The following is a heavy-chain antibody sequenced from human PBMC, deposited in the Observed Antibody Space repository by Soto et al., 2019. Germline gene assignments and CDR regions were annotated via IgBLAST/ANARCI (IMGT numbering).Heavy chain of an antibody. Sequence: ASVKVSCKASGYTFTSYAMHWVRQAPGQRLEWMGWINPSGGSTSYAQKFQGRVTMTRDTSTSTVYMELSSLRSEDTAVYYCARGGYYYDYVWGSHYNDAFDIWGQGTMVTVSS. V-gene: IGHV1-46*01. CDR3: ARGGYYYDYVWGSHYNDAFDI. CDR2: INPSGGST. J-gene: IGHJ3*02. D-gene: IGHD3-16*01. CDR1: GYTFTSYA.